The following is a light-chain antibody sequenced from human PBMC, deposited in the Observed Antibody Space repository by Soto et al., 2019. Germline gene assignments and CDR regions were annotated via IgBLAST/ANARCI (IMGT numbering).Light chain of an antibody. Sequence: DIQMTQSPSSLAASVGDRVAITCQASRDITKKLNWYQKKPGRAPQLLIYDASKLETGVPSRFSGGGSGTDFTFTITSLQPDDIATYYCQQYDDLPVSFGPGTRV. CDR3: QQYDDLPVS. V-gene: IGKV1-33*01. J-gene: IGKJ3*01. CDR2: DAS. CDR1: RDITKK.